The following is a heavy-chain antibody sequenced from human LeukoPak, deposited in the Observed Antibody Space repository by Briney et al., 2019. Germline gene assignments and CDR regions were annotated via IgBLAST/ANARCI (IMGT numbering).Heavy chain of an antibody. CDR2: INPNSGGT. J-gene: IGHJ6*03. V-gene: IGHV1-2*02. Sequence: GASVKVSCKASGYTFTGYYMHWVRQAPGQGLEWMGWINPNSGGTNYAQKLQGRVTMTTDTSTSTAYMELRSLRSDDTAVYYCARDSVAATTQYYYYYYMDVWGKGTTVTVSS. D-gene: IGHD5-24*01. CDR3: ARDSVAATTQYYYYYYMDV. CDR1: GYTFTGYY.